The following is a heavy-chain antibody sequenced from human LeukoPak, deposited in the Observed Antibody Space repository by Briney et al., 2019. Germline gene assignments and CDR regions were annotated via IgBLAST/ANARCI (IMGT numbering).Heavy chain of an antibody. Sequence: SENLSLTCTVSGGSISGHFWSWVRQPPGKGLEWIGHIYYSGSTTYNPSLKSRVTISVDTSKNQFSLKLSSVTAADTAVYYCARNNDWFDPWGQGTLVTVSS. J-gene: IGHJ5*02. D-gene: IGHD1/OR15-1a*01. CDR3: ARNNDWFDP. V-gene: IGHV4-59*11. CDR2: IYYSGST. CDR1: GGSISGHF.